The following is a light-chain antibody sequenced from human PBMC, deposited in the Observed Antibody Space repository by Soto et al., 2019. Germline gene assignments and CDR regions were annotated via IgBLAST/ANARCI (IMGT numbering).Light chain of an antibody. CDR1: QSVSSF. Sequence: EIVLTQSPATLSLSPGERATLSCRASQSVSSFLAWYQQKSGQSPRLLIYDAHNRATGIPARFSGSGSGTDFTLIISSLEPEDFAIYYCQQRSSWPSLTFGGGTKVEIK. J-gene: IGKJ4*01. CDR2: DAH. V-gene: IGKV3-11*01. CDR3: QQRSSWPSLT.